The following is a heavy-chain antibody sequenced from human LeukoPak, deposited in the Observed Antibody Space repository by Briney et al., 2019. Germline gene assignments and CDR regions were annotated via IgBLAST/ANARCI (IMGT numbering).Heavy chain of an antibody. Sequence: GGSLRLSCEASGFTFHNYAMAWVRQAPGKGLEYVSSIGASGDNIYYGGSVKGRFTISRDSSKNTLFLQMNSLRAEDTALYYCATQSPDYSIGPSYGSFNIWGQGTKVTVSS. J-gene: IGHJ3*02. V-gene: IGHV3-23*01. CDR2: IGASGDNI. D-gene: IGHD3-10*01. CDR3: ATQSPDYSIGPSYGSFNI. CDR1: GFTFHNYA.